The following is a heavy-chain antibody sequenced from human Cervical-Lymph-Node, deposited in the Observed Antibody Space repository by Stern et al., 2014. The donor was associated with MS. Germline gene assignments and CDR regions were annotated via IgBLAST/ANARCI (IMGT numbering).Heavy chain of an antibody. CDR3: ARDIVLVPAARGAADY. CDR1: GYTFNSYY. V-gene: IGHV1-2*06. D-gene: IGHD2-2*01. J-gene: IGHJ4*02. CDR2: INPNNGAA. Sequence: QVQLVQSGAEVKKPGASVKVSCKASGYTFNSYYIHWVRQAPGQGLEWMGRINPNNGAANYAQKFHDRVTMTKDTSITTAYMELSRLTSDDTAFYFCARDIVLVPAARGAADYWGQGTLVSVSS.